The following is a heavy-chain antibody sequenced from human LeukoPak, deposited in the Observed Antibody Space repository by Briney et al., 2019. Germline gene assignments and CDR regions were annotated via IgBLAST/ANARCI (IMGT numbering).Heavy chain of an antibody. CDR3: AKDLSGFIAAASSGAFDI. Sequence: PGGSLRLSCAASGFTFSSYAMSWVRQAPGKGLEWVSAISGSGGSTYYADSEKGRFTISRDNSKNTLYLQMNSLRAEDTAVYYCAKDLSGFIAAASSGAFDIWGQGTMVTVSS. J-gene: IGHJ3*02. CDR1: GFTFSSYA. V-gene: IGHV3-23*01. CDR2: ISGSGGST. D-gene: IGHD6-13*01.